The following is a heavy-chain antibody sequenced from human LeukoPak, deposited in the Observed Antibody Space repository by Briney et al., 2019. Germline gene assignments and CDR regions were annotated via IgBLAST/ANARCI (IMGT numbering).Heavy chain of an antibody. V-gene: IGHV4-34*01. CDR3: ARDRRYCSSTSCPQGSSWYPSGF. Sequence: PSETLSLTCAVYGGSFSGYYWSWIRQPPGKGLEWIGEINHSGSTNYNPSLKSRVTISVDTSKNQFSLKLSSVTAADTAVYYCARDRRYCSSTSCPQGSSWYPSGFWGQGTLVTVSS. CDR1: GGSFSGYY. D-gene: IGHD2-2*01. CDR2: INHSGST. J-gene: IGHJ4*02.